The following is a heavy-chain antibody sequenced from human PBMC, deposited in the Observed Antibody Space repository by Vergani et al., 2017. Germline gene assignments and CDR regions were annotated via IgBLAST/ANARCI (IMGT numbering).Heavy chain of an antibody. D-gene: IGHD3-10*01. Sequence: EVQLVESGGGLVQPGRSLRLSCAASGFTFDDYAMHWVRQAPGKGLEWVSSISSSSSYIYYADSVKGRFTISRDNAKNSLYLQMNSLRAEDTAVYYCARSPDYYGSGPFAYFDYWGQGTLVTVSS. CDR3: ARSPDYYGSGPFAYFDY. V-gene: IGHV3-21*01. CDR1: GFTFDDYA. J-gene: IGHJ4*02. CDR2: ISSSSSYI.